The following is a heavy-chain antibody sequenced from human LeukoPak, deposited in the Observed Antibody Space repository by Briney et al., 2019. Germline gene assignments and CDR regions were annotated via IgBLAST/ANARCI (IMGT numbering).Heavy chain of an antibody. J-gene: IGHJ4*02. CDR1: GYTFTSYG. CDR2: ISAYNGNT. D-gene: IGHD3-3*01. V-gene: IGHV1-18*01. CDR3: ARGTYYDFWSGYWFDY. Sequence: ASVKVSCKASGYTFTSYGISWVRQAPGQGLEWMGWISAYNGNTNYAQKLQGRVTMTTDTSTSTAYMELRSLRSEDTAVYYCARGTYYDFWSGYWFDYWGQGTLVTVSS.